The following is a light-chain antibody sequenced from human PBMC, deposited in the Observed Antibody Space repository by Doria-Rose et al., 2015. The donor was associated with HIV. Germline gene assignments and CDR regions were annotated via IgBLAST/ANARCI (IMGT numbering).Light chain of an antibody. V-gene: IGKV3-20*01. CDR3: HQYGTSWT. J-gene: IGKJ1*01. CDR2: DGS. Sequence: TQSPGTLSLSPGDRATLYCRASQSFSSTYLDWYQQKPGQAPSLLIYDGSTRATGIPDRFSASGSGTDFTLTVNRLEPEDFALYYCHQYGTSWTFGQGTKVEI. CDR1: QSFSSTY.